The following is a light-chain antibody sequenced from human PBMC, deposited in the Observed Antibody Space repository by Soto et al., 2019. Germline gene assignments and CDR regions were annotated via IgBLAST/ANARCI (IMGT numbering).Light chain of an antibody. CDR3: ATWNDAVFV. V-gene: IGLV1-44*01. J-gene: IGLJ1*01. CDR2: GNT. Sequence: HSARSHSPSASWTPGHRVTIACSGSTSNIGGSTVSWYQQFPGAAPKLLIYGNTQRPLGVPVRFSASKSDTSASLAISGLQSEDEADYYCATWNDAVFVFGIGTKVAVL. CDR1: TSNIGGST.